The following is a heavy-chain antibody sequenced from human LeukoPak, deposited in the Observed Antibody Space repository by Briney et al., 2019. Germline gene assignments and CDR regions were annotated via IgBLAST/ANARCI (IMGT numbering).Heavy chain of an antibody. J-gene: IGHJ4*02. CDR3: AKDYYYDSSGYYWAPGDY. V-gene: IGHV3-9*01. CDR1: GFTFDDYA. Sequence: GGSLRLSCAASGFTFDDYAMHWVRQAPGKGLEWVSGISWNSGSIGYADSVKGRFTIPRDNAKSSLYLQMNSLRAEDTALYYCAKDYYYDSSGYYWAPGDYWGQGTLVTVSS. CDR2: ISWNSGSI. D-gene: IGHD3-22*01.